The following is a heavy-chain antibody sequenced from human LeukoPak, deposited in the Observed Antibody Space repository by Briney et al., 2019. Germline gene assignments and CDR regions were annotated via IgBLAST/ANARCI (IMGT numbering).Heavy chain of an antibody. CDR3: ARDYYARSGYAGDYYGMDV. CDR1: GYTFTSYY. D-gene: IGHD3-22*01. Sequence: AASVKVSCKASGYTFTSYYMHWVRQAPGQGLEWMGIINPSGGSTSYAQKFQGRVTITADESTSTAYMEVSSLRSEDTAVYYCARDYYARSGYAGDYYGMDVWGQGTTVTVSS. V-gene: IGHV1-46*01. J-gene: IGHJ6*02. CDR2: INPSGGST.